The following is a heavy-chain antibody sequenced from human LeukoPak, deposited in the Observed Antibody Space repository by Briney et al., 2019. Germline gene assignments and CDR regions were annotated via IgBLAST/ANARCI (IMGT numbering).Heavy chain of an antibody. D-gene: IGHD3-22*01. Sequence: ASVKVSCKASGGTFSKFVISWVRQAPGQGLEWMGGIIPVFRTPNYAQKFQGRVTITADESTSTAYMELSSLRSEDTAVYYCARRRPPYDRRPLAFDIWGQGTMVTVSS. CDR3: ARRRPPYDRRPLAFDI. V-gene: IGHV1-69*13. J-gene: IGHJ3*02. CDR1: GGTFSKFV. CDR2: IIPVFRTP.